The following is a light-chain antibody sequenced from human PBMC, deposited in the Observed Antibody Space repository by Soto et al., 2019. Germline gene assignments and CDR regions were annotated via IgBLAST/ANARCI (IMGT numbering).Light chain of an antibody. CDR1: QSVSAD. V-gene: IGKV3-11*01. Sequence: EIVLTQSPATLSLSPGERAALSCRASQSVSADLAWYQQKPRQAPRLLIYDASKRAPGIPARFTGSGSGTAITLTVSSLEREDFAVYLCQQRSVWPSMFGGGTKVEI. J-gene: IGKJ4*02. CDR3: QQRSVWPSM. CDR2: DAS.